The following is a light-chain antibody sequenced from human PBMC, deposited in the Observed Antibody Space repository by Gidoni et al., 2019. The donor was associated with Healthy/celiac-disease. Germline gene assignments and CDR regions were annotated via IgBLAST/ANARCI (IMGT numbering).Light chain of an antibody. Sequence: QSLLPPPPSASGTPGPRVTISCSGSSSNIGSTTVNWYQQLPGTAPKLLIYSNNQRPSGVPDRFSGSKSGTSASLAISGLQSEDEADYYCAAWDDSLNGFYVFGTGTKVTVL. CDR3: AAWDDSLNGFYV. V-gene: IGLV1-44*01. J-gene: IGLJ1*01. CDR2: SNN. CDR1: SSNIGSTT.